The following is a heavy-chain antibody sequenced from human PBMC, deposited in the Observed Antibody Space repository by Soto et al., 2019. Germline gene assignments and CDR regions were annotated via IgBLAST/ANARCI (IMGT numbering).Heavy chain of an antibody. CDR2: IYYSGST. Sequence: QVQLQESGPGLVKPSQTLSLTCTVSGGSISGGNYYWSWIRQHPGKGLEWIGYIYYSGSTYYNPSLNSRVTISVDTSKNQFSLKLSSVTAADTAVYYCARTSYDSSGTAADPWGQGTLVTVSS. V-gene: IGHV4-31*03. D-gene: IGHD3-22*01. CDR1: GGSISGGNYY. J-gene: IGHJ5*02. CDR3: ARTSYDSSGTAADP.